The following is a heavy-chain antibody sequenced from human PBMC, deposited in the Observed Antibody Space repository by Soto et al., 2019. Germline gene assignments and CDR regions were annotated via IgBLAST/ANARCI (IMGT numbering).Heavy chain of an antibody. CDR3: ARVMVRGGDYYYYYGMDV. D-gene: IGHD3-10*01. CDR2: IIPIFGTA. V-gene: IGHV1-69*06. Sequence: ASVKVSCKASGGTFSSYAIRWVRQAPGQGLEWMGGIIPIFGTANYAQKFQGRVTITADKSTSTAYMELSSLRSEDTAVYYCARVMVRGGDYYYYYGMDVWGQGTTVTVSS. CDR1: GGTFSSYA. J-gene: IGHJ6*02.